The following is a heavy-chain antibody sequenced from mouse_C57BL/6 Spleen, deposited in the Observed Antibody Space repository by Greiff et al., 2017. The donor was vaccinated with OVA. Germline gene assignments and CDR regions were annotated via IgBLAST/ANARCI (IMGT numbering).Heavy chain of an antibody. CDR3: TRANYGSRNYAMDY. Sequence: VQLQQSGAELVRPGASVKLSCTASGFNIKDDYMHWVKQRPEQGLEWIGWIDPENGDTEYASKFQGKATITADTSSNTAYLQLSSLTSEDTAVYYCTRANYGSRNYAMDYWGQGTSVTVSS. CDR2: IDPENGDT. J-gene: IGHJ4*01. CDR1: GFNIKDDY. V-gene: IGHV14-4*01. D-gene: IGHD1-1*01.